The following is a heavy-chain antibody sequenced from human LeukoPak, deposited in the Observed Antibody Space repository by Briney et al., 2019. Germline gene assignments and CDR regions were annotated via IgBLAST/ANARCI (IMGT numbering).Heavy chain of an antibody. V-gene: IGHV3-21*01. Sequence: GGSLRLSCAASGFTFSSYRMNWVRRAPGKGLEWVSSISSSSSYIYYADSVKGRFTISRDNAKNSLYLQMNSLRAEDTAVYYCAREGSGVAGHFDYWGQGTLVTVSS. CDR2: ISSSSSYI. J-gene: IGHJ4*02. D-gene: IGHD6-19*01. CDR3: AREGSGVAGHFDY. CDR1: GFTFSSYR.